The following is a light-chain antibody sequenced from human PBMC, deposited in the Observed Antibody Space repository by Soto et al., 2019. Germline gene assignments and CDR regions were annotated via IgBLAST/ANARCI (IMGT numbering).Light chain of an antibody. Sequence: EIVMTQSPATLSVSPGEGATLSCRASQSVNSHLAWYQQKPGQAPRLLIYEAFTRATGIPARFSGSGSGTEFTLTISSLQSEDSAVYYCQQYSSWSPLTFGGGTKVEI. CDR3: QQYSSWSPLT. J-gene: IGKJ4*01. CDR2: EAF. V-gene: IGKV3-15*01. CDR1: QSVNSH.